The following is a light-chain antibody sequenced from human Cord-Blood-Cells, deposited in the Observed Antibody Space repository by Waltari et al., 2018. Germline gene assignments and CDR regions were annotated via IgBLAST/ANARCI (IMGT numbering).Light chain of an antibody. Sequence: QSALTQPASVSGSPGQSIPIPCTGTSSDVGGYNSVSCSQQHPGQAPKLMIHEVSNRPSGVSNRFSGSKSGNTASLTISGLQAEDEADYYCSSYTSSSTPYYVFGTGTKVTVL. CDR1: SSDVGGYNS. J-gene: IGLJ1*01. CDR3: SSYTSSSTPYYV. V-gene: IGLV2-14*01. CDR2: EVS.